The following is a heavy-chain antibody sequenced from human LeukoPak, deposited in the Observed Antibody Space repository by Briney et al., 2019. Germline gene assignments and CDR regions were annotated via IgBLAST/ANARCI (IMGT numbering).Heavy chain of an antibody. D-gene: IGHD3-22*01. Sequence: GGSLRLSCAASGFTFTYAWMHWVRQAPGKGLEWVSYISSSGTTIYYADSVKGRFTISRDNAKNSLYLQMNSLRAEDTAVYYCASVGTSSAYNFDYWGQGTLVTVSS. CDR3: ASVGTSSAYNFDY. CDR2: ISSSGTTI. CDR1: GFTFTYAW. V-gene: IGHV3-11*01. J-gene: IGHJ4*02.